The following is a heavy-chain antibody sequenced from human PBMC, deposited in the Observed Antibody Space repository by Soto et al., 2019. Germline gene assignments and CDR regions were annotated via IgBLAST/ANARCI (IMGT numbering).Heavy chain of an antibody. V-gene: IGHV2-5*02. CDR2: IYWDDDK. D-gene: IGHD6-6*01. J-gene: IGHJ4*02. Sequence: QITLKESGPTLVKPTQTLTLTCTFSGFSLSTSGVGVGWIRQPPGTALEWLALIYWDDDKRDSPFPKSRLTITKATSKARVALTMTNLDPVDTATYDCADSPYSSSSYYFDYSGQGALVVVFS. CDR3: ADSPYSSSSYYFDY. CDR1: GFSLSTSGVG.